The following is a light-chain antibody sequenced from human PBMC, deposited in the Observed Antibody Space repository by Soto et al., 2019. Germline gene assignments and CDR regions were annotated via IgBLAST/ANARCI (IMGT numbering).Light chain of an antibody. V-gene: IGLV2-14*03. CDR3: SSYGASSTL. CDR2: DVG. CDR1: TSDIGGYNY. Sequence: QYVLTQPASVSGSPGQSITISCTGSTSDIGGYNYVSWYQQHPGKAPKLLIYDVGYRPSGISDRFSGSKSGNTASLTISGLQPEDEADYYCSSYGASSTLFGGGTK. J-gene: IGLJ2*01.